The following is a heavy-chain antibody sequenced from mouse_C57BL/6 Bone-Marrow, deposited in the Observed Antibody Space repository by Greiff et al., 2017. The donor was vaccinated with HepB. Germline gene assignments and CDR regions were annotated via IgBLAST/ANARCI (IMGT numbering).Heavy chain of an antibody. CDR2: INPSTGGT. CDR3: ARRHYGSSYRYFDD. Sequence: EVKLQESGPELVKPGASVKISCKASGYSFTGYYMNWVKQSPEKSLEWIGEINPSTGGTTYNQKFKAKATLTVDKSSSTAYMQLKSLTSEDSAVYYCARRHYGSSYRYFDDWGTGTTVTVSS. CDR1: GYSFTGYY. V-gene: IGHV1-42*01. D-gene: IGHD1-1*01. J-gene: IGHJ1*03.